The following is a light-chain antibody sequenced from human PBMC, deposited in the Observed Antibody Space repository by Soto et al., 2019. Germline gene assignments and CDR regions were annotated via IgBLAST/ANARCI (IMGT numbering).Light chain of an antibody. V-gene: IGKV3-11*01. CDR2: DAS. J-gene: IGKJ1*01. Sequence: EIVLTQSPATVSLSPGERATLSCRASQSVGSFLAWYQQKPGQAPRLLIYDASNRATGIPARFSGSGSGTDFTLTISSLEPEDSAVYYCQQRNNWPWTFGQGTKVEIK. CDR1: QSVGSF. CDR3: QQRNNWPWT.